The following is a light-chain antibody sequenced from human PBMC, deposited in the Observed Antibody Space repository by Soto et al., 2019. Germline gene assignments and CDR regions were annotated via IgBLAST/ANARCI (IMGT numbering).Light chain of an antibody. CDR1: ENIGNW. J-gene: IGKJ1*01. CDR3: QQYSSYYWT. Sequence: DIQMTQSPSTLSASVGDRVTITCRASENIGNWLAWYQQQPGKAPKPLIYKASSLESGVPSRFSSSGFGTEFTLTISRLQPDDFATYHCQQYSSYYWTFGQGTKVEIK. V-gene: IGKV1-5*03. CDR2: KAS.